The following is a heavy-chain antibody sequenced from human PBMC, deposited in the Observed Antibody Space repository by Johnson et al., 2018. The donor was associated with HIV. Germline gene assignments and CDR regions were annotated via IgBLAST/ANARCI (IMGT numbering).Heavy chain of an antibody. CDR1: GFTFSSYG. J-gene: IGHJ3*02. V-gene: IGHV3-33*01. CDR3: ARPQAGVQGPPPDIALDI. D-gene: IGHD3-10*01. Sequence: VQLVESGGGVVQPGRSLRLSCAASGFTFSSYGMHWFRQAAGKGLEWVALICYDGSLKYLADSVKGRFTISRDNSKNTLYLQMNSLRAVDTAVYYCARPQAGVQGPPPDIALDIWGQGTMVTVSS. CDR2: ICYDGSLK.